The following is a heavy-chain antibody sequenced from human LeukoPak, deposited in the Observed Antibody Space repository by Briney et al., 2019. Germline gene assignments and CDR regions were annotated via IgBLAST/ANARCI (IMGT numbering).Heavy chain of an antibody. CDR1: GYTFTAYF. CDR3: AREASSDAFDI. CDR2: IIPIFGTA. Sequence: SVKASCKASGYTFTAYFMHWVRQAPGQGLEWMGGIIPIFGTANYAQKFQGRVTITADESTSTAYMELSSLRSEDTAVYYCAREASSDAFDIWGQGTMVTVSS. J-gene: IGHJ3*02. V-gene: IGHV1-69*13.